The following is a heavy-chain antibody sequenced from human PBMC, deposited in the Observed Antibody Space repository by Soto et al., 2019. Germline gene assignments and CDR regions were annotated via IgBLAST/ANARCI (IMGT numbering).Heavy chain of an antibody. CDR2: IYSGGST. J-gene: IGHJ6*02. Sequence: GGSLRLSCAASGFTVSSNYMSWVRQAPGKGLEWVSVIYSGGSTYYADSVKGRFTISRDNSKNTLYLQMNSLRAEDTAVYYCARGLYCSGGSCYGMDVWGQGTTVTVYS. D-gene: IGHD2-15*01. V-gene: IGHV3-53*01. CDR1: GFTVSSNY. CDR3: ARGLYCSGGSCYGMDV.